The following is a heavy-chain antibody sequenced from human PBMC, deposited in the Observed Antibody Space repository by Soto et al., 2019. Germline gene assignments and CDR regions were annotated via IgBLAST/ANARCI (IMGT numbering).Heavy chain of an antibody. V-gene: IGHV5-51*01. CDR1: GYSFTSYW. Sequence: GESLKISCKGSGYSFTSYWIGWVRQMPGKGLEWMGIIYPGDSDTRYSPSFQGQVTISADKSISTAYLQWSSLKASDTAMYYCARQGSTTTDYYDMDVWGQGTTVTVSS. D-gene: IGHD4-17*01. J-gene: IGHJ6*02. CDR2: IYPGDSDT. CDR3: ARQGSTTTDYYDMDV.